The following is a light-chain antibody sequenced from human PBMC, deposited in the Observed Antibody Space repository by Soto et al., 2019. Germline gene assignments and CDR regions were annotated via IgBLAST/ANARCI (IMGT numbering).Light chain of an antibody. Sequence: DIPMTQSPSTLSASVGDRVSITCRASHSIGTWLAWHQQKPGKAPKSLINKASNLETVVPSRFNGSGSGTEFTLTISSLQPDDFATYFRQQYNTYPYTFGQGTKLEIK. V-gene: IGKV1-5*03. J-gene: IGKJ2*01. CDR3: QQYNTYPYT. CDR1: HSIGTW. CDR2: KAS.